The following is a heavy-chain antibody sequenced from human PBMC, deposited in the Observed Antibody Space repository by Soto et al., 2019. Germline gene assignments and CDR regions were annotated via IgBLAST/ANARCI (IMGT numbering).Heavy chain of an antibody. CDR3: ARLLRYFDVYFDY. V-gene: IGHV3-66*01. D-gene: IGHD3-9*01. CDR1: GFTVSSNY. Sequence: GGSLRLSCAASGFTVSSNYMSWVRQAPGKGLEWVSVIYSGGSTYYADSVKGRFTISRDNSKNTLYLQMNSLRAEDTAVYYCARLLRYFDVYFDYWGQGTLVTVSS. CDR2: IYSGGST. J-gene: IGHJ4*02.